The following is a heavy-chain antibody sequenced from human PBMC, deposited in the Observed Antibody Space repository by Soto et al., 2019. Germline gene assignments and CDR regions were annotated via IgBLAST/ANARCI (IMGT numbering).Heavy chain of an antibody. V-gene: IGHV1-69*01. Sequence: QVQLVQSGAEVKKPGSSVKVSCKASGGTFSSYAISWVRQAPGQGLEWMGGIIPIFGTANYARKFQGRVTITADESTSTAYMELSSLRSEDTAVYYCASAGYSSGWYGLRGMDVWGQGTTVTVSS. CDR3: ASAGYSSGWYGLRGMDV. J-gene: IGHJ6*02. D-gene: IGHD6-19*01. CDR1: GGTFSSYA. CDR2: IIPIFGTA.